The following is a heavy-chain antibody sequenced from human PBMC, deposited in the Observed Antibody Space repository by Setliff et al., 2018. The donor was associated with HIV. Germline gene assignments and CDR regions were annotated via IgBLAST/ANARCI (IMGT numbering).Heavy chain of an antibody. CDR3: AKERNPYYYDSSGYSWFDP. CDR1: GFTFSSYA. J-gene: IGHJ5*02. D-gene: IGHD3-22*01. V-gene: IGHV3-23*01. CDR2: ISGSGGST. Sequence: GGSLRLSCAASGFTFSSYAMSWVRQAPGKGLEWVSAISGSGGSTYYADSVKGRFTISRDNSKNTLYLQMNSLRAEDTAVYYCAKERNPYYYDSSGYSWFDPWGQGTLVTVSS.